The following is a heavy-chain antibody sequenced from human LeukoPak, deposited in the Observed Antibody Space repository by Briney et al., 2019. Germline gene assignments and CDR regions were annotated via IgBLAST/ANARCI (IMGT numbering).Heavy chain of an antibody. CDR2: IKQDGSEK. CDR1: GFTFSSYW. D-gene: IGHD3-3*01. V-gene: IGHV3-7*01. J-gene: IGHJ5*02. CDR3: TRGQLRFLEWARTYNWFDP. Sequence: GGSLRLSCAASGFTFSSYWMSWVRQAPGKGLEWVAHIKQDGSEKYYVDSVKGRFTISRDNAKNSLYLQMNSLRAEDTAVYYCTRGQLRFLEWARTYNWFDPWGQGTLVTVSS.